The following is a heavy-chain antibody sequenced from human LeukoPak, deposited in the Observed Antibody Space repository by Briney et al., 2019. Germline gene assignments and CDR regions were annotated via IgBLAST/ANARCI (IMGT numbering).Heavy chain of an antibody. J-gene: IGHJ5*02. CDR3: ARLTGGYDFRWFDP. CDR1: GGTFSSYA. D-gene: IGHD3-3*01. V-gene: IGHV1-69*05. Sequence: ASVKVSCKASGGTFSSYAISWVRQAPGQGLEWMGGIIPIFGTANYAQKFQGRVTITTDESTSTAYMELSSLRSEDTAVYYCARLTGGYDFRWFDPWGQGTLVTVSS. CDR2: IIPIFGTA.